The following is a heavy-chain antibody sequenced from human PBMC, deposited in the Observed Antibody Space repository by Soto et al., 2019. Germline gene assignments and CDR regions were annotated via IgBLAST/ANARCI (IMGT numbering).Heavy chain of an antibody. D-gene: IGHD3-9*01. CDR1: GYTFTSYG. Sequence: GASVKVSCKASGYTFTSYGISWVRQAPGQGLEWMGWISAYNGNTNYAQKLQGRVTMTTDTSTSTAYMELRSLRSDDTAVYYCARGFENRKTMGALRYYYYYGMDVWGQGTTVTVSS. CDR3: ARGFENRKTMGALRYYYYYGMDV. J-gene: IGHJ6*02. CDR2: ISAYNGNT. V-gene: IGHV1-18*04.